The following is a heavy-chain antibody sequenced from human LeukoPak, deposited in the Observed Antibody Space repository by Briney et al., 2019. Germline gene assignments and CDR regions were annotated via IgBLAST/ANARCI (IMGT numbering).Heavy chain of an antibody. D-gene: IGHD7-27*01. V-gene: IGHV4-39*01. CDR1: GGSISSSSYY. J-gene: IGHJ4*02. CDR2: IYYSGST. Sequence: SETLSLTCTVSGGSISSSSYYWGWIRQLPGKGLEWIGSIYYSGSTYYNPSLKSRVTISVDTSKNQFSLKLSSVTAADTAVYYCARSWGSEIFDYWGQGTLVTVSS. CDR3: ARSWGSEIFDY.